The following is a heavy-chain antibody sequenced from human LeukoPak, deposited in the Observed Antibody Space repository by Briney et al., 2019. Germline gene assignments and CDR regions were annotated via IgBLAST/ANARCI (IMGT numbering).Heavy chain of an antibody. CDR1: GFTFSGSA. J-gene: IGHJ4*02. Sequence: PGGSLRLSCAASGFTFSGSAMHWVRQASGKGLEWVGRVRSKVNSYATAYAASVKGRFTISRDDSKNTAYLQMNSLKTEDTAVYYCTRVGNIAYYFDYWGQGTLVTVSS. CDR3: TRVGNIAYYFDY. D-gene: IGHD1/OR15-1a*01. CDR2: VRSKVNSYAT. V-gene: IGHV3-73*01.